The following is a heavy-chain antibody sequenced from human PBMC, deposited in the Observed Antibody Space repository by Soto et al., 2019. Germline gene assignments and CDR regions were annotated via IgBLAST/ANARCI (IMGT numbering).Heavy chain of an antibody. CDR1: GFTFSSYA. CDR2: ISGSGTTT. V-gene: IGHV3-23*01. CDR3: ARESEDLTSNFDY. J-gene: IGHJ4*02. Sequence: GGSLRLSCTASGFTFSSYAMNWVRQAPGKGLEWVSAISGSGTTTSYADSVKGRFTISRDNAKNSLYLEMNSLRAEDTAVYYCARESEDLTSNFDYWGQGTLVTVSS.